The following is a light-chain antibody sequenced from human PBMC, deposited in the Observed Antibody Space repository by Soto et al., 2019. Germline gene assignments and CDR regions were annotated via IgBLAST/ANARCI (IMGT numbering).Light chain of an antibody. CDR2: DVS. CDR1: QSVTSS. Sequence: ETVMAQSPATLSVSPGERATLSCRASQSVTSSLAWFQQKPGQAPRLLIYDVSRRATAIPARFSGSGSGTDFTLTISSLEPEDFAVYYCQQRTSWPTFGGGTKVDIK. J-gene: IGKJ4*01. CDR3: QQRTSWPT. V-gene: IGKV3-11*01.